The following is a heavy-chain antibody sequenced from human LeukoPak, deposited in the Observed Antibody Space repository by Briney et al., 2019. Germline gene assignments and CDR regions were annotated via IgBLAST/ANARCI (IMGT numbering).Heavy chain of an antibody. J-gene: IGHJ6*04. CDR1: GFSFSGSA. V-gene: IGHV3-73*01. CDR2: IRSKNNNFAT. CDR3: TNYFYGLDV. Sequence: GGSLKLSCAASGFSFSGSAMHWVRQASGKGLDWVGRIRSKNNNFATTYAASVKGRFTISRDDSRNTTYLQMNSLKAEDTALYYCTNYFYGLDVWGKATTVTVSS.